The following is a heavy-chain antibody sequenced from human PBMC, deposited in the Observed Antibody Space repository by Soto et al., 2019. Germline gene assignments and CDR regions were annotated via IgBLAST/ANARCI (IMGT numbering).Heavy chain of an antibody. V-gene: IGHV3-21*01. J-gene: IGHJ5*02. CDR2: ITTGGEYI. CDR3: ARDRPLIQDGLDP. Sequence: EGMLVESGGGLVQPGGSLRLSCAASGFTFSSFNMNWVRQAPGKGLEWVSAITTGGEYIFYADSVKGRFTVSRDDANNAVYLQMSRLRVEDTAVYYCARDRPLIQDGLDPWGQGTLVTVSS. CDR1: GFTFSSFN.